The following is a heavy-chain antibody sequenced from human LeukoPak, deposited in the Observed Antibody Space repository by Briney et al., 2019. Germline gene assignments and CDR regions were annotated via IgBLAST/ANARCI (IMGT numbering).Heavy chain of an antibody. Sequence: SETLSLTCTVSGGSISSSSYYWGWIRQPPGKGLGWIGSIYYSGSTYYNPSLKSRVTISVDTSKNQFSLKLSSVTAADTAVYYCASFVRDNYYDFWSGYPTFDYWGQGTLVTVSS. CDR2: IYYSGST. J-gene: IGHJ4*02. CDR3: ASFVRDNYYDFWSGYPTFDY. D-gene: IGHD3-3*01. V-gene: IGHV4-39*01. CDR1: GGSISSSSYY.